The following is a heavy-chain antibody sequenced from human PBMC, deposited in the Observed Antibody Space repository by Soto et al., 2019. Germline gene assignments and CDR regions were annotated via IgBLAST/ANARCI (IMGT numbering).Heavy chain of an antibody. Sequence: GASVKVSCKASGFTFTSSAVQWVRQARGQRLEWIGWIVVGSGNTNYAQKFQERVTITRDMSTSTSYMELSSLRSEDTAVYYCAKDRAYYYDSSGYYLFDYWGQGTLVTVSS. CDR1: GFTFTSSA. D-gene: IGHD3-22*01. CDR3: AKDRAYYYDSSGYYLFDY. J-gene: IGHJ4*02. CDR2: IVVGSGNT. V-gene: IGHV1-58*01.